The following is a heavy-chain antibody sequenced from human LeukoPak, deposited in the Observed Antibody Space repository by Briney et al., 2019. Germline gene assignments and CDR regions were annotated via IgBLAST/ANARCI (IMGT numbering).Heavy chain of an antibody. D-gene: IGHD2-15*01. Sequence: GGSLRLSCAASGFTFSSYWMSWVRQAPGKGLEWVANIKQDGSEKYYVDSVKGRFTISRDNSKNTLYLQMNSLRAEDTAVYYCARVYCSGGSCYSENYFDYWGQGTLVTVSS. CDR1: GFTFSSYW. CDR2: IKQDGSEK. J-gene: IGHJ4*02. CDR3: ARVYCSGGSCYSENYFDY. V-gene: IGHV3-7*01.